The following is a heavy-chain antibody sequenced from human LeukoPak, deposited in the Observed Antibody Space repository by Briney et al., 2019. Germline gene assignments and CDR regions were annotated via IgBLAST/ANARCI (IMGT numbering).Heavy chain of an antibody. CDR1: GDSVSRSSAA. J-gene: IGHJ4*02. V-gene: IGHV6-1*01. CDR3: ARDKWLDTFFDY. Sequence: SQTLSLTCDVSGDSVSRSSAAWTWIRQSPSRGLEWLGRTHYRSKWYYDYAESVQGRITINPDTSKNQVSLQLKSVTTEDTAVYYCARDKWLDTFFDYWGQGILVTVSS. D-gene: IGHD6-19*01. CDR2: THYRSKWYY.